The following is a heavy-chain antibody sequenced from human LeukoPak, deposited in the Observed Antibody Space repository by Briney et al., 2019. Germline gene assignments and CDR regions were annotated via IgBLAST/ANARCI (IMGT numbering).Heavy chain of an antibody. J-gene: IGHJ3*02. CDR2: ISWNSGSI. CDR3: AKDLIVGATKFAFDI. CDR1: GFTFDDYA. V-gene: IGHV3-9*01. Sequence: GGSLRLSCAASGFTFDDYAMHWVRQAPGKGLEWVSGISWNSGSIGYADSVKGRFTISRDNAKNSLYLQMNSLRAEDTALYYCAKDLIVGATKFAFDIWGQGTMVTVSS. D-gene: IGHD1-26*01.